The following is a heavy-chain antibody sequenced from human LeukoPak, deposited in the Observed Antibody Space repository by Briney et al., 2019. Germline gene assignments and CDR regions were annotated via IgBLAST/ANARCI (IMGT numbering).Heavy chain of an antibody. D-gene: IGHD6-13*01. CDR2: IYYSGST. Sequence: SETLSLTCTVSGGSISSYYWSWIRQPPGKGLEWIGYIYYSGSTNYNPSLKSRVTISVDTSKNQFSLKLSSVTAADTAVYYCASYSSSWYRGAHYFDYWGQGTLVTVSS. CDR1: GGSISSYY. V-gene: IGHV4-59*08. J-gene: IGHJ4*02. CDR3: ASYSSSWYRGAHYFDY.